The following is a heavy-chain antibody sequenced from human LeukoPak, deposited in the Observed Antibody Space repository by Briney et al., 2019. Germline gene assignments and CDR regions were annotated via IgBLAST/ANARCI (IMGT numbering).Heavy chain of an antibody. Sequence: GGSLRLSCAASGFSFSSYGMHWVRQGPGKGLEWVAGIQSDGSYKYYEDSLKGRFTISRDNFKNILYLQMNSLRAEDTAVYSCAGDVDTSNHMSIFDPWGQGTLVTVSS. D-gene: IGHD3-3*02. CDR3: AGDVDTSNHMSIFDP. J-gene: IGHJ5*02. CDR2: IQSDGSYK. CDR1: GFSFSSYG. V-gene: IGHV3-33*01.